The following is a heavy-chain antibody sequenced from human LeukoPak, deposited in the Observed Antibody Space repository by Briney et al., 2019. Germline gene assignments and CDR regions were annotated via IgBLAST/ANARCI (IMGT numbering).Heavy chain of an antibody. D-gene: IGHD3-22*01. Sequence: GGSLRLSCAASGFTFSSYDMHWVRQAPGKGLEWVAVVSHDGSNKYYGDSVKGRFTISRDNSKNTLYVQMNSLRTEDTAIYYCAKGPDTSGYYSLDYWGQGTLVTVSS. V-gene: IGHV3-30*18. J-gene: IGHJ4*02. CDR2: VSHDGSNK. CDR3: AKGPDTSGYYSLDY. CDR1: GFTFSSYD.